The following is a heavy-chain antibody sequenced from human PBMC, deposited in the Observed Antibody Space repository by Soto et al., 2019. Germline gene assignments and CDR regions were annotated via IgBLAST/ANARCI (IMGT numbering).Heavy chain of an antibody. V-gene: IGHV1-18*01. D-gene: IGHD3-22*01. CDR1: GYTFTSYG. CDR2: ISAYNGNT. Sequence: QVQLVQSGAEVKKPGASVKVSCKASGYTFTSYGISWVRQAPGQGLEWMGWISAYNGNTNYAQKLQGRVTMTTDTSTSTAYMELRSLRSDDTAVYYCARPYYYDSSGYYEVAFDIWGQGTMVTVSS. J-gene: IGHJ3*02. CDR3: ARPYYYDSSGYYEVAFDI.